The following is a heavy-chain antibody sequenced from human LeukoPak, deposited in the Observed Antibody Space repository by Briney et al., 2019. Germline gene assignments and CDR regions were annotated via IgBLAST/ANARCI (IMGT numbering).Heavy chain of an antibody. Sequence: SETLSLTCAVYGGSFSGYYWSWIRQPPGKGLEWIGEINDSGSTNYNPSLKSRVTISVDTSKNQFSLKLRSVTAADTAVYYRARGTSSHSGWFDPWGQGTLVTVSS. CDR3: ARGTSSHSGWFDP. V-gene: IGHV4-34*01. CDR2: INDSGST. D-gene: IGHD6-6*01. J-gene: IGHJ5*02. CDR1: GGSFSGYY.